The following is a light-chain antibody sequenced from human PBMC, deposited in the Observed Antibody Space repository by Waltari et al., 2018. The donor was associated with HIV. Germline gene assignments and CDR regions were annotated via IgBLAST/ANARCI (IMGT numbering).Light chain of an antibody. V-gene: IGLV2-14*03. CDR2: DVR. Sequence: QSALTQPPSVSGSPAQSVTISCTGTSSDSGRYVSWYQQHPGPTPRLMVFDVRPRPSRISSRVSGSRSASTAALTISGLRTDDESDYCCNSYTGTIKLFGGGTKLTVL. CDR1: SSDSGRY. CDR3: NSYTGTIKL. J-gene: IGLJ3*02.